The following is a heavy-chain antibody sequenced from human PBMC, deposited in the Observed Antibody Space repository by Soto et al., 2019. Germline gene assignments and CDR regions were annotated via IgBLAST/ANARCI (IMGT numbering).Heavy chain of an antibody. D-gene: IGHD1-26*01. CDR1: GFTFSSYG. CDR3: ARERLVGATWFDP. CDR2: IWYDGSNK. V-gene: IGHV3-33*01. Sequence: QVQLVESGGGVVQPGRSLRLSCAASGFTFSSYGMHWVRQAPGKGLEWVAVIWYDGSNKYYADSVKGRFTISRDNSKKALYLQMNSLRAEGTAVYYCARERLVGATWFDPWGQGTLVTVSS. J-gene: IGHJ5*02.